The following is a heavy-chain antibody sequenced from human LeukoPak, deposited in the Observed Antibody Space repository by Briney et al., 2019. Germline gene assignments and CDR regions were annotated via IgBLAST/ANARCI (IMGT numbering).Heavy chain of an antibody. CDR3: VCRSGLSDYY. D-gene: IGHD3-3*01. V-gene: IGHV3-23*01. CDR1: GFTFRSYT. CDR2: ISGSGGST. J-gene: IGHJ4*02. Sequence: GGSLRLSCAASGFTFRSYTMNWVRQAPGKGLEWVSAISGSGGSTYYADSVKGRFTISRDNSKNTLYLQMNSLRAEDTAVYYCVCRSGLSDYYWGQGTLVTVSS.